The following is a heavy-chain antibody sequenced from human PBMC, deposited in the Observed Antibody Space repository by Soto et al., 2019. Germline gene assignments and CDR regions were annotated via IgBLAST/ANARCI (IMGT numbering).Heavy chain of an antibody. CDR2: ISGSGGST. J-gene: IGHJ4*02. Sequence: EVQLLESGGGLVQPGGSLRLSCAASGLTFSSYAMCWVRQAPGKGLEWVSAISGSGGSTYYAYSVKGRFTISRDNSQDTLYLQMNSLRDEDTAVYYGTGWVLDYIVGATGALRYWGQGTLVTVSS. CDR3: TGWVLDYIVGATGALRY. D-gene: IGHD1-26*01. V-gene: IGHV3-23*01. CDR1: GLTFSSYA.